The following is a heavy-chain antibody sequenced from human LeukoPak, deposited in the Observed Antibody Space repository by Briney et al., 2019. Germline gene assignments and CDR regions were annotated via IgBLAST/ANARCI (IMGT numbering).Heavy chain of an antibody. V-gene: IGHV4-34*01. CDR3: ARGALGTTFFDY. J-gene: IGHJ4*02. D-gene: IGHD1-7*01. Sequence: SETLSLTCAVYGGSFSGYYWSWIRQPPGKGLEWIGEINHSGSTNYNPSLKSRVTISVGTSKNQFSLKLSSVTAADTAVYYCARGALGTTFFDYWGQGTLVTVSS. CDR2: INHSGST. CDR1: GGSFSGYY.